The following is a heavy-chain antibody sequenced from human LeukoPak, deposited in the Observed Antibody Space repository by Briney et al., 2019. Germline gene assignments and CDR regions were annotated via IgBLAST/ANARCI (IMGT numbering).Heavy chain of an antibody. CDR3: ARDQKLVTGYYYGMDV. CDR2: IKQDGSDT. J-gene: IGHJ6*02. CDR1: GFTFSSYW. V-gene: IGHV3-7*01. D-gene: IGHD6-13*01. Sequence: GGSLRLSCAASGFTFSSYWMNWVRQAPGKGLEWVANIKQDGSDTYYVDSVKGRFTISRDNAKNSLYLQMNSLRAEDTAVYYCARDQKLVTGYYYGMDVWGQGTTVTVSS.